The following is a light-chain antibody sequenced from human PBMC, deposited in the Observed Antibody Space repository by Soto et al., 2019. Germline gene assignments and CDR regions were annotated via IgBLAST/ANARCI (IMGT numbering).Light chain of an antibody. V-gene: IGKV3-15*01. J-gene: IGKJ1*01. CDR1: QSVSSN. CDR3: QQYNNWPPDRT. Sequence: EIVMTQSPATLSVSPGERATLSCRASQSVSSNLAWYQQKPGQAPRLLIYGASTRATGIPARFSGRGSGTACTLTISSLQSEDFAIYFCQQYNNWPPDRTFGQGTKVEIK. CDR2: GAS.